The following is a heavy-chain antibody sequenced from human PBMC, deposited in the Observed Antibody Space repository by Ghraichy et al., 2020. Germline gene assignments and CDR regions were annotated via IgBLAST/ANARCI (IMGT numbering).Heavy chain of an antibody. CDR2: MYYGGST. J-gene: IGHJ5*02. Sequence: SETLSLTCTVSGGSISSSSYYWGWIRQPPGKGLEWIGSMYYGGSTSYHPSLRSRVTISVDTSKNQFSLTLTSVTAADTAMYYCVRRVVCSSTSCRPGWFDPWGRGTLVTVSS. CDR1: GGSISSSSYY. CDR3: VRRVVCSSTSCRPGWFDP. V-gene: IGHV4-39*01. D-gene: IGHD2-2*01.